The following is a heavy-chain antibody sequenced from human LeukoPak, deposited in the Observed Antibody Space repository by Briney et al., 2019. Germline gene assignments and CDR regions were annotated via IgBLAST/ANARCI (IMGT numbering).Heavy chain of an antibody. CDR3: ARENDYGDYTGYYYYSMDV. V-gene: IGHV3-7*01. J-gene: IGHJ6*03. CDR2: IKQDGSEK. CDR1: GFTFSSYW. Sequence: GGSLRLSCAASGFTFSSYWMSWVRQAPGKGLEWVANIKQDGSEKYYVDSVKGRFTISRDNAKNSLYLQMNSLRAEDTAVYYCARENDYGDYTGYYYYSMDVWGKGTTVTVSS. D-gene: IGHD4-17*01.